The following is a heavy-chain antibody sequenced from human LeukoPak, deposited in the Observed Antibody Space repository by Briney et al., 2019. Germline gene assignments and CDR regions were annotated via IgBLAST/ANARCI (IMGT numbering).Heavy chain of an antibody. Sequence: GASVKVSCKASGYTFTGYYMHWVRQAPGQGLEWMGIINPSGGSTSYAQKFQGRVTMTRDTSTSTVYMELSSLRSEDTAVYYCVQVVTSRGYSYDLFDYWGQGTLVTVSS. CDR1: GYTFTGYY. CDR3: VQVVTSRGYSYDLFDY. CDR2: INPSGGST. V-gene: IGHV1-46*01. D-gene: IGHD5-18*01. J-gene: IGHJ4*02.